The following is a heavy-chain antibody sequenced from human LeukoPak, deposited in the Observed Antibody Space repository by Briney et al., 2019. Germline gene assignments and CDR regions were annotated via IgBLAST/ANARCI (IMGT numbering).Heavy chain of an antibody. V-gene: IGHV1-18*01. CDR3: ARDWGIVGASTYWYFDL. CDR2: ISAYNGNT. J-gene: IGHJ2*01. Sequence: ASVKVSCKASGYTFTSYGISWVRQAPGQGLEWMGWISAYNGNTNYAQKLQGRVTMTTDTSTRTAYMELRSLRSDDTAVYYCARDWGIVGASTYWYFDLWGRGTLVTVAS. D-gene: IGHD1-26*01. CDR1: GYTFTSYG.